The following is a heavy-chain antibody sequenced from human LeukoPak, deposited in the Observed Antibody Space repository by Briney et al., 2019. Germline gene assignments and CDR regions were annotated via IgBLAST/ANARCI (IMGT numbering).Heavy chain of an antibody. Sequence: SETLSLTCTVSGGSISSSSYYWSWIRQPPGKGLEWIGYIYYSGSTNYNPSLKSRVTISVGTSKNQFSLKLSSVTAADTAVYYCARDRGDSSGYDYWGQGTLVTVSS. CDR3: ARDRGDSSGYDY. J-gene: IGHJ4*02. V-gene: IGHV4-61*01. CDR2: IYYSGST. CDR1: GGSISSSSYY. D-gene: IGHD3-22*01.